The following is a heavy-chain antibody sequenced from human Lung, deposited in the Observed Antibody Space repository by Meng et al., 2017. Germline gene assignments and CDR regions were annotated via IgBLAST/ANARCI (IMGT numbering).Heavy chain of an antibody. J-gene: IGHJ4*02. CDR2: INTDTRNP. Sequence: QVQLVQSGSELKTPGASVTISCKASGYTFTTYAMNWVRQAPGQGLEWMGWINTDTRNPTYAQGFTGRFVFSLDTSVSTAYLQISSLMAEDTAIYYCARGDLGMSGYYYTVHWGQGTLVTVSS. CDR1: GYTFTTYA. CDR3: ARGDLGMSGYYYTVH. D-gene: IGHD3-22*01. V-gene: IGHV7-4-1*02.